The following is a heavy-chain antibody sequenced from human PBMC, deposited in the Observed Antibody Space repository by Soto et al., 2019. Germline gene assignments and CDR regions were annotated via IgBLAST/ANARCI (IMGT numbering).Heavy chain of an antibody. D-gene: IGHD2-15*01. CDR3: AKDRSVVVVAAALGY. CDR2: ISYDGSNK. Sequence: QVQLVESGGGVVQPGRSLRLSCAASGFTFSSYGMHWVRQAPGKGLEWVAVISYDGSNKYYADSVKGRFTISRDNSKNTPYQQMNSLRAEDTAVYYSAKDRSVVVVAAALGYWGQGTLVTVSS. V-gene: IGHV3-30*18. J-gene: IGHJ4*02. CDR1: GFTFSSYG.